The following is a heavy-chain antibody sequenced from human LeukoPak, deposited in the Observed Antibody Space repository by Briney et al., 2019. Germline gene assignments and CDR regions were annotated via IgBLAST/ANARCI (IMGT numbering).Heavy chain of an antibody. J-gene: IGHJ4*02. D-gene: IGHD2-15*01. CDR2: ISAGGGST. Sequence: GGSLRLSCAASGFTFNNYAMSWVRQAPGKGLEWVSGISAGGGSTYYADSVKGRFTISRDNSKNTLYLQMNSLRAEDTAVYYCAKDEEILTPFDYWGQGTLVTVSS. CDR3: AKDEEILTPFDY. CDR1: GFTFNNYA. V-gene: IGHV3-23*01.